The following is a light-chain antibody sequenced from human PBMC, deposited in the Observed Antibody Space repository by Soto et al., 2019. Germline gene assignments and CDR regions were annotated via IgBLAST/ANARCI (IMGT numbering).Light chain of an antibody. CDR2: VNTDGSH. Sequence: QLVLTQSPSASASLGASVKLTCTLSSGHSSYAIAWHQQQPEKGPRYLMKVNTDGSHSKGDGIPDRFSGSNSGAERYLTISSLQFEDEADYYCQTWGTGIGVFGGGTKLTVL. V-gene: IGLV4-69*01. J-gene: IGLJ2*01. CDR3: QTWGTGIGV. CDR1: SGHSSYA.